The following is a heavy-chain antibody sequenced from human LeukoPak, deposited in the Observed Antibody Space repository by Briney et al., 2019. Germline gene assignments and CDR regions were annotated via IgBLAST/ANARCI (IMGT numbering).Heavy chain of an antibody. CDR2: MNPNNGNT. CDR3: VRVRTRAGRRFDY. CDR1: GYTLTNYD. V-gene: IGHV1-8*01. J-gene: IGHJ4*02. Sequence: ASVKVSCRASGYTLTNYDVNWVRQATGQGLEWMAWMNPNNGNTGYAQKFQGRLSLTTDTSINMAYLELSSLTSEDTAVYYCVRVRTRAGRRFDYWGQGTQVTVSS.